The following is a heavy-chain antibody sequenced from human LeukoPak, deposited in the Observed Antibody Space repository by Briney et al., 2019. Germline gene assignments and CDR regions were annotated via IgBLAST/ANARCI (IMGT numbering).Heavy chain of an antibody. CDR3: ARGDGYNFFYY. CDR1: GFSVTNNY. V-gene: IGHV3-53*01. Sequence: PGGSLRLSCAVSGFSVTNNYMSWVRQAPGKGLEWVSVFYFGGATYYADSLKGRFTISRDNSENTLYLQMKSLRAEDTAVYYCARGDGYNFFYYWGQGTLVTVSS. CDR2: FYFGGAT. D-gene: IGHD5-24*01. J-gene: IGHJ4*02.